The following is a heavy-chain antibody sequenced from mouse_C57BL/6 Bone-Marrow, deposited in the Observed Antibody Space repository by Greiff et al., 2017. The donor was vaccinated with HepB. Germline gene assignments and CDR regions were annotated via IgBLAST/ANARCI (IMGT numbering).Heavy chain of an antibody. CDR2: INSDGGNT. V-gene: IGHV5-2*01. D-gene: IGHD2-12*01. CDR1: EYEFPSHD. Sequence: EVQGVESGGGLVQPGESLKLSCESNEYEFPSHDMPWVRKTPEKRLELVAAINSDGGNTYYPDTMEGRFIITRDNTTKTLYLQMSSLRYEDTALYYCARRDSNDVGLEYWGQGTTLTVTA. J-gene: IGHJ2*01. CDR3: ARRDSNDVGLEY.